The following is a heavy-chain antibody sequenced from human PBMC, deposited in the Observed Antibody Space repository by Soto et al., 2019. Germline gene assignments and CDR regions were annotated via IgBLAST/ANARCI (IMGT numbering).Heavy chain of an antibody. D-gene: IGHD3-22*01. Sequence: GGSLRLSCAASGFTFRTYAMNWVRQAPGKALEWVAALGDSGTKTYYADSVRGRFTISRDNSKNTLDLQMNSLSAEDTAVYYCAKEFDTSGYYSYYYAMDVWGPGTTVTVSS. V-gene: IGHV3-23*01. CDR2: LGDSGTKT. J-gene: IGHJ6*02. CDR1: GFTFRTYA. CDR3: AKEFDTSGYYSYYYAMDV.